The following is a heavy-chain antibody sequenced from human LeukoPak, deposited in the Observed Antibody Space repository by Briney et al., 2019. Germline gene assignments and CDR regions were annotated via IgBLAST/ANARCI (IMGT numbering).Heavy chain of an antibody. D-gene: IGHD3-22*01. V-gene: IGHV3-23*01. Sequence: GGSLRLSCAASGFTFSVDAMSWVRQAPGKGLEWVSTISGNDGSPYYADSVKGRFTTSRDNAKNSLYLQMNSLRAGDTALYYCAKDIYGDYYDSSGFDYWGQGTLVTVSS. CDR3: AKDIYGDYYDSSGFDY. J-gene: IGHJ4*02. CDR2: ISGNDGSP. CDR1: GFTFSVDA.